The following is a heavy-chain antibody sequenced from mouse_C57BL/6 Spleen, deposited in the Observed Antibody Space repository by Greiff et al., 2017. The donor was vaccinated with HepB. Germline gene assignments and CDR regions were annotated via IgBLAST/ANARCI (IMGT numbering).Heavy chain of an antibody. CDR1: GYTFTSYG. CDR2: IYPRSGNT. CDR3: GNRRPGRGYFGY. J-gene: IGHJ2*01. Sequence: QVQLQQSGAELARPGASVKLSCKASGYTFTSYGISWVKQRTGQGLEWIGEIYPRSGNTYYNEKFKGKATLTADKSSSTAYMELRSLTSEDSAVYFCGNRRPGRGYFGYWGQGTTLTVSS. D-gene: IGHD3-2*02. V-gene: IGHV1-81*01.